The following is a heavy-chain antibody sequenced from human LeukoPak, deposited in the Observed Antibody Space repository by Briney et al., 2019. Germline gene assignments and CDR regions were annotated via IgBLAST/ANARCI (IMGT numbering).Heavy chain of an antibody. CDR1: RGSIRSHY. CDR3: ARELHRPGDLYYFDY. D-gene: IGHD1-14*01. CDR2: VYYNGST. V-gene: IGHV4-59*11. Sequence: SETLSLTCTVSRGSIRSHYWSWIRQPPGRGLEWIGYVYYNGSTNYNSSLKSRVTISVDTSTNHFSLKLRSVTAADTAVYYCARELHRPGDLYYFDYWGQGTLVTVSS. J-gene: IGHJ4*02.